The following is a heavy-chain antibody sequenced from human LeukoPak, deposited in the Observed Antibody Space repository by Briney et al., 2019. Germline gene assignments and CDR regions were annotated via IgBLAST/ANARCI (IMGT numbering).Heavy chain of an antibody. CDR3: AKGPAAVHP. CDR1: GYSLTNHY. CDR2: ILHTGST. V-gene: IGHV4-34*12. J-gene: IGHJ5*02. Sequence: PSETLSLTCAVSGYSLTNHYWIWIRQPPGKGLEWIGEILHTGSTNYNPSFKSRVTISIDTSKNQFFLTLTSVTAADTAVYSCAKGPAAVHPWGQGTLVTVSS. D-gene: IGHD6-13*01.